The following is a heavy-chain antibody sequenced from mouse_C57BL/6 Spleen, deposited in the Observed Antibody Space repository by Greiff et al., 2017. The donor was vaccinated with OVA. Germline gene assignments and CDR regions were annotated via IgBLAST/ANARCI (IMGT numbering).Heavy chain of an antibody. CDR3: ARAELRRVYFDY. CDR2: INPNNGGT. Sequence: EVQLQQSGPELVKPGASVKISCKASGYTFTDYYMNWVKQSHGKSLEWIGDINPNNGGTSYNQKFKGKATLTVDKSSSTAYMELRSLTSEDSAVYYCARAELRRVYFDYWGQGTTLTVSS. CDR1: GYTFTDYY. D-gene: IGHD2-4*01. V-gene: IGHV1-26*01. J-gene: IGHJ2*01.